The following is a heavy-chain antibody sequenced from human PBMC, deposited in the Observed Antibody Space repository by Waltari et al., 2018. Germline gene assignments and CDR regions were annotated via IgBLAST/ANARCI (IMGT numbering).Heavy chain of an antibody. V-gene: IGHV1-2*02. J-gene: IGHJ3*02. CDR1: GYTFTGYY. Sequence: QVQLVQSGAEVTKPGASVKVSCKASGYTFTGYYMNWVRQAPGQGLEWMGWINPNSGGTNYAQKFQGRVTMTRDTSISTAYMELSRLRSDDTAVYYCARDPRIAARQHAFDIWGQGTMVTVSS. CDR3: ARDPRIAARQHAFDI. D-gene: IGHD6-6*01. CDR2: INPNSGGT.